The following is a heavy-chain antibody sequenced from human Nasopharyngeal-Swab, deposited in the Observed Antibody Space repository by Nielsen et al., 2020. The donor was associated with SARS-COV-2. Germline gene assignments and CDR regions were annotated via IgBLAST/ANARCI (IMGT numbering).Heavy chain of an antibody. CDR3: AKDQGSGWYHDAFDI. Sequence: GESLKISCAASGFTFSSYAMSWVRQAPGKGLERVSAISGSGGSTYYADSVKGRFTISRDNSKNTLYLQMNSLRAEDTAVYYCAKDQGSGWYHDAFDIWGQGTMVTVSS. CDR2: ISGSGGST. V-gene: IGHV3-23*01. J-gene: IGHJ3*02. CDR1: GFTFSSYA. D-gene: IGHD6-19*01.